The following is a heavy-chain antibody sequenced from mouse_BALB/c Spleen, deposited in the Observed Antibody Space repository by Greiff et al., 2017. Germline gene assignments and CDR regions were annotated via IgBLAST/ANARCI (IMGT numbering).Heavy chain of an antibody. CDR2: ISSGGST. J-gene: IGHJ2*01. CDR1: GFTFSSYA. V-gene: IGHV5-6-5*01. CDR3: ARKGRLQYYFDY. Sequence: EVKLMESGGGLVKPGGSLKLSCAASGFTFSSYAMSWVRQTPEKRLEWVASISSGGSTYYPDSVKGRFTISRDNARNILYLQMSSLRSEDTAMYYCARKGRLQYYFDYWGQGTTLTVSS. D-gene: IGHD2-4*01.